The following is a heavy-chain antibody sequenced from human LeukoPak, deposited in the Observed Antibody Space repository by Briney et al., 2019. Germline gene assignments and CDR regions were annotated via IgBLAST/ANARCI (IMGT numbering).Heavy chain of an antibody. CDR1: GFIVSSNY. J-gene: IGHJ4*02. CDR2: IHSGGST. Sequence: GGSLRLSCAASGFIVSSNYMSWVRQAPGKGLDWVSVIHSGGSTYYADSVKGRFTISRDNSKNTLYLQMNSLRAEDTAVYYCAKSGSVWYYFDYWGQGTLVTVSS. CDR3: AKSGSVWYYFDY. V-gene: IGHV3-53*01. D-gene: IGHD6-19*01.